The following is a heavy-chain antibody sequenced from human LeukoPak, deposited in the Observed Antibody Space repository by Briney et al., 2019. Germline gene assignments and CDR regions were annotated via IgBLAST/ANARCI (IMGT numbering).Heavy chain of an antibody. V-gene: IGHV5-51*01. D-gene: IGHD5-18*01. CDR3: ASRGGSSYGFEDAFDI. CDR2: IYPGDSDT. CDR1: ENSFINYW. J-gene: IGHJ3*02. Sequence: GESLKISCKGSENSFINYWIGWVRQMPGKGLEWTGIIYPGDSDTRYSPSFQGQVTISADKSINTAYLQWSSLKASDTAMYYCASRGGSSYGFEDAFDIWGQGTLVTVSS.